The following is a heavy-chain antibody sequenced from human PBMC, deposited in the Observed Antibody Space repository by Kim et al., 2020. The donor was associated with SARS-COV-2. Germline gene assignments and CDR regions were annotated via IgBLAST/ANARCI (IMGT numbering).Heavy chain of an antibody. CDR1: GYTFTSYG. Sequence: ASVKVSCKASGYTFTSYGISWVRQAPGQGLEWMGWISAYNGNTNYAQKLQGRVTMTTDTSTSTAYMELRSLRSDDTAVYYCARDFIVVVPAATQPLVYYYYGMDVWGQGTTVTVSS. D-gene: IGHD2-2*01. J-gene: IGHJ6*02. V-gene: IGHV1-18*04. CDR2: ISAYNGNT. CDR3: ARDFIVVVPAATQPLVYYYYGMDV.